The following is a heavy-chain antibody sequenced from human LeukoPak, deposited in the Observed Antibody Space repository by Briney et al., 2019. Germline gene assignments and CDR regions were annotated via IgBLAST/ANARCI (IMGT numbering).Heavy chain of an antibody. CDR3: ARHYDGGAKLRLDY. CDR1: GASISGYF. Sequence: SQTLSLTCTVSGASISGYFWSWIRQPPGKGPEWIGFIHYSGSANYNPSLESRLTTSADTSKNQFSLELSSVVAADTAVYYCARHYDGGAKLRLDYWGRGTLVTVSS. V-gene: IGHV4-59*08. J-gene: IGHJ4*02. D-gene: IGHD3-22*01. CDR2: IHYSGSA.